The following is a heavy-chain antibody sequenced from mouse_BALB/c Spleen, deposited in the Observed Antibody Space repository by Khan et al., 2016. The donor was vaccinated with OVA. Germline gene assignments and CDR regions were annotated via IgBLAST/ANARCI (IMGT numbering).Heavy chain of an antibody. CDR3: ARGNYYGYYFDY. CDR1: GYSITSGYA. J-gene: IGHJ2*01. V-gene: IGHV3-2*02. CDR2: ISYSGVT. Sequence: EVQLQESGPGLVKPSQSLSLTCTVTGYSITSGYAWNWIRQFPGNKLEWMGYISYSGVTSYTPSLKSRISITRDTPKNQFFLQLNSVTTEDTATCFCARGNYYGYYFDYWGQGTTLTVSS. D-gene: IGHD1-1*01.